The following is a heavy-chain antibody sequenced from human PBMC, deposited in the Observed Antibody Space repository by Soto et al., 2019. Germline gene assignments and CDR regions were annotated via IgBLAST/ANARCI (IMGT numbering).Heavy chain of an antibody. CDR2: IYYSGST. V-gene: IGHV4-59*08. Sequence: PSETLSLTCTVSGGCISSYYWSWIRQPPGKGLEWIGYIYYSGSTNYNPSLKRVTISVDTSKNQFSLKLSSVTAADTAVYYCARRYGGAFDIWGQGTMVTVSS. CDR1: GGCISSYY. D-gene: IGHD3-10*01. J-gene: IGHJ3*02. CDR3: ARRYGGAFDI.